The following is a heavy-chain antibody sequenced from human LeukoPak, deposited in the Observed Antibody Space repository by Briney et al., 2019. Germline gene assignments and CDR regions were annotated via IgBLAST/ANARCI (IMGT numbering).Heavy chain of an antibody. Sequence: GGSLRLSCAASGFTFSNYAMNWVRQAPGKGLEWVSTINTGAGAYYADSVKGRFTISRDNSKNTLFLQMNSLRAEDTAVYYCARDFWGAYRVDYFDYWGQGTLVTVSS. V-gene: IGHV3-23*01. CDR2: INTGAGA. D-gene: IGHD3-3*01. J-gene: IGHJ4*02. CDR1: GFTFSNYA. CDR3: ARDFWGAYRVDYFDY.